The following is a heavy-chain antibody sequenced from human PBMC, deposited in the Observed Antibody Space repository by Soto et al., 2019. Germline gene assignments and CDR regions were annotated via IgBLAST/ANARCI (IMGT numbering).Heavy chain of an antibody. Sequence: QVHLEESGGGVVQPGRSLRLSCAASGFSFSSYRMHWVRQAPGKGLEWVAVISYDGSNAHYADYVKGRFTISRDNSKNTLSLQMNSLRAEDTAVYYCAKHGLHGDLLDYFEYWGQGTLVTVSS. CDR2: ISYDGSNA. D-gene: IGHD1-26*01. J-gene: IGHJ4*02. CDR1: GFSFSSYR. CDR3: AKHGLHGDLLDYFEY. V-gene: IGHV3-30*18.